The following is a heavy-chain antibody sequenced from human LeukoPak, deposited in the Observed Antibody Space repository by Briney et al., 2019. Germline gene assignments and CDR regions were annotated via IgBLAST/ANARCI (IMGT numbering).Heavy chain of an antibody. CDR2: ISGSGGST. V-gene: IGHV3-23*01. J-gene: IGHJ4*02. CDR1: GFTFSSYA. CDR3: AKEGVPYYYDSSGYHFDY. D-gene: IGHD3-22*01. Sequence: GGSLRLSCAASGFTFSSYAMSWVRQAPGKGLEWVSAISGSGGSTYYADSVKGRFTISRDNSKNTLYLQMNSLRAEDTAVYYCAKEGVPYYYDSSGYHFDYWGQGTLVTVSS.